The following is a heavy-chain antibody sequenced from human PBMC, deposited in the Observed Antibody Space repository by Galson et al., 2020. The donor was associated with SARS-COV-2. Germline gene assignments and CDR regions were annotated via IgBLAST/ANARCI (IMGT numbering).Heavy chain of an antibody. CDR3: ARRNGDYYYYGMGG. D-gene: IGHD1-1*01. CDR1: GFTFSSYA. J-gene: IGHJ6*02. Sequence: GGSLRLSCAASGFTFSSYAMHWVRQAPGKGLEWVAVISYDGSNKYYADSVKGRFPISRDNSKHTLYLPRNSLRAEDTAVYYCARRNGDYYYYGMGGWGQGTTVTVSS. V-gene: IGHV3-30*04. CDR2: ISYDGSNK.